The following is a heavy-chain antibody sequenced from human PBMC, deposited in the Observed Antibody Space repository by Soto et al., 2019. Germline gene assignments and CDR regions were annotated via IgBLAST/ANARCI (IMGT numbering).Heavy chain of an antibody. Sequence: QITLKESGPTLVKPTQTLTLTCTFSGFSFNTTGVGVGWIRQPPGRPLEWLTIIYWDDDKRYSPSLKSRLTNTKDTSKDQVVLTLTNMDPVDTGTYFCAHRAVLCSGGTCYSHPFDSWGQGTLVTVS. CDR1: GFSFNTTGVG. D-gene: IGHD2-15*01. CDR3: AHRAVLCSGGTCYSHPFDS. CDR2: IYWDDDK. J-gene: IGHJ4*02. V-gene: IGHV2-5*02.